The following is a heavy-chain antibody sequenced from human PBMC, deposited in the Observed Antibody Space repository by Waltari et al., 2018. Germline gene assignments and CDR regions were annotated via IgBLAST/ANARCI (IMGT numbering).Heavy chain of an antibody. V-gene: IGHV3-43D*03. CDR2: IRWDGGST. CDR3: AKGTRGYCSSTSCYNFDY. J-gene: IGHJ4*02. D-gene: IGHD2-2*01. CDR1: GFTFDDYA. Sequence: EVQLVESGGVVVQPGGSLRLSCAASGFTFDDYAMHWVRQAPGKGLEWVSLIRWDGGSTYYADSVKGRFTISRDNSKNSLYLQMNSLRAEDTALYYCAKGTRGYCSSTSCYNFDYWGQGTLVTVSS.